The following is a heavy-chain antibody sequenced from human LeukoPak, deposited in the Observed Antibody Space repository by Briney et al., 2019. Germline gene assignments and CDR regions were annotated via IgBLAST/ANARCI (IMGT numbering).Heavy chain of an antibody. CDR1: GFTFSSYA. CDR2: IKGSGEST. Sequence: GGSLRLSCVASGFTFSSYAVNWVRQAPGKGLEWVSTIKGSGESTYYAVSVRGRFTITRDNSQNTMYLQMNGLRAEDTAVYFCAKIHWPNNDIFFDLWGQGTLVTVSS. J-gene: IGHJ4*02. D-gene: IGHD3-9*01. CDR3: AKIHWPNNDIFFDL. V-gene: IGHV3-23*01.